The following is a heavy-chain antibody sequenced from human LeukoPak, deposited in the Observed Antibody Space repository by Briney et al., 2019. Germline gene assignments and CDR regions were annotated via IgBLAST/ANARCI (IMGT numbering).Heavy chain of an antibody. J-gene: IGHJ4*02. CDR2: ISGSGDST. CDR3: AKEPNYDILTGYHIDY. Sequence: GGSLRLSCAASGFTFSSYAMSWVRQAPGKGLEWVSVISGSGDSTYSGDSVKGRFTISRDNSKNTLYLQMNSLRVEDTAVYYCAKEPNYDILTGYHIDYWGQGTLVTVSS. CDR1: GFTFSSYA. D-gene: IGHD3-9*01. V-gene: IGHV3-23*01.